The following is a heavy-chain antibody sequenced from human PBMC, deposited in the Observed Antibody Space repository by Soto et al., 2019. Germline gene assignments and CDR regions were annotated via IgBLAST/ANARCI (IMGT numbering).Heavy chain of an antibody. J-gene: IGHJ6*02. D-gene: IGHD4-4*01. CDR3: ASCNNYYSLDV. CDR2: IKHDGSEI. CDR1: GFTFSSSW. V-gene: IGHV3-7*03. Sequence: HPGGSLRLSCAASGFTFSSSWLSWVRQAPGKGLEWVANIKHDGSEIYYVASVKGRFTISRDNHRNSLFLQMSSLRAEDTAFYYCASCNNYYSLDVWGQGTTVTVSS.